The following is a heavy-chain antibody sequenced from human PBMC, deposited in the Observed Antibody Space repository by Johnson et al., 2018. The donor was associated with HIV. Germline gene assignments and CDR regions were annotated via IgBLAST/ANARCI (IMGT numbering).Heavy chain of an antibody. V-gene: IGHV3-13*01. CDR2: IGTAGDT. CDR1: GFTFSSYD. CDR3: AKDRVRYSSDVDALDM. J-gene: IGHJ3*02. D-gene: IGHD6-19*01. Sequence: MLLVESGGGLVQPGGSLRLSCAASGFTFSSYDMHWVRQATGKGLEWVSAIGTAGDTYYPGSVKGRFTISRDNAKNSLYLQMNSLRTEDTAIYYCAKDRVRYSSDVDALDMWGQGTMVTVSP.